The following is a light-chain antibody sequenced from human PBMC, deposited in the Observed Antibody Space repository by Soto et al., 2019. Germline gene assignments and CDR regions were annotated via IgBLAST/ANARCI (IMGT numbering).Light chain of an antibody. CDR2: GAS. CDR3: QQYSNWPQT. V-gene: IGKV3-15*01. Sequence: ETVRTKSPVTLSVSPGERATLSCRASQSVSSSLAWYQQKPGQAPRLLIYGASTRATGIPARLSGSGSGTEFTLTISSLQSEDFAVYYCQQYSNWPQTFGQGTKVDIK. CDR1: QSVSSS. J-gene: IGKJ1*01.